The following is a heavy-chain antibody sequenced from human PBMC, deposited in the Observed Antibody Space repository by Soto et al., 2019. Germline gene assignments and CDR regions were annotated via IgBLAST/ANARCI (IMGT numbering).Heavy chain of an antibody. CDR1: GDSFSNYY. Sequence: QVQLQESGPGLVKPSETLSLTCTVSGDSFSNYYWSWIRQPAGKGLEWTGRIYPSGTTNYNPSLKTRLTLSRDTSKNQFSLSLRSVTAADTAVYFCARDDFGSAGMDVWGRGTTVTVSS. CDR2: IYPSGTT. J-gene: IGHJ6*02. D-gene: IGHD3-10*01. CDR3: ARDDFGSAGMDV. V-gene: IGHV4-4*07.